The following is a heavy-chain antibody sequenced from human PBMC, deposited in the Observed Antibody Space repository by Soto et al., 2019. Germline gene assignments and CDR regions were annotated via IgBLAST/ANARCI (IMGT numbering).Heavy chain of an antibody. CDR1: GGSFSGHF. J-gene: IGHJ3*02. Sequence: SETLSLTCAVYGGSFSGHFWSWIRQPPGKGLEWIGEINHSGSTNFNPSLKSRVTISVDTSKNQFSLKVNSLTAADTAVYYCALVTALFDIWGQGTMVTVSS. D-gene: IGHD2-2*01. V-gene: IGHV4-34*01. CDR3: ALVTALFDI. CDR2: INHSGST.